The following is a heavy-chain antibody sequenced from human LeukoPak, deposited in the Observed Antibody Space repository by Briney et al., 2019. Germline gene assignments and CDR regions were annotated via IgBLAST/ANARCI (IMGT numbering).Heavy chain of an antibody. V-gene: IGHV1-24*01. CDR3: ATHQRFGELPHFDY. D-gene: IGHD3-10*01. CDR2: FDPEDGET. Sequence: ASVKVSCKVSGYTLTELSMHWVRQAPGKGLEWMGGFDPEDGETIYAQKFQGRVTITADESTSTAYMELSSLRSEDTAVYYCATHQRFGELPHFDYWGQGTLVTVSS. CDR1: GYTLTELS. J-gene: IGHJ4*02.